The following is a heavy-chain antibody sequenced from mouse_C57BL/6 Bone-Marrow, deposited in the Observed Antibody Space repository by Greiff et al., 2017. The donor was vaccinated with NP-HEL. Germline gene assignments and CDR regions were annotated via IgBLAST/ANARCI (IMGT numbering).Heavy chain of an antibody. V-gene: IGHV1-64*01. D-gene: IGHD2-4*01. CDR3: ARDYTWFAY. J-gene: IGHJ3*01. Sequence: VQLQQPGAELVKPGASVKLSCKASGYTFTSYWMHWVKQRPGQGLEWIGMIHPNSGSTNYNEKFTSKATLTVDKSSSTAYMQLSSLTSEDSAVYYCARDYTWFAYWGQGTLVTASA. CDR1: GYTFTSYW. CDR2: IHPNSGST.